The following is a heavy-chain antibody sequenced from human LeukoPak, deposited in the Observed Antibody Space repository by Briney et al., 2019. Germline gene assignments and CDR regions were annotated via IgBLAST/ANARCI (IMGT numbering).Heavy chain of an antibody. CDR1: GFTFRTFA. Sequence: GGSLRLSCAASGFTFRTFAMIWVRQPPGKGLEWVSSIFPSGGEIHYADSVRGRFTISRDNSKSTLSLQMNSLRAEDTAIYYCATYRHVLLPFESWGQGTLVTVSS. CDR2: IFPSGGEI. J-gene: IGHJ4*02. D-gene: IGHD2-8*02. CDR3: ATYRHVLLPFES. V-gene: IGHV3-23*01.